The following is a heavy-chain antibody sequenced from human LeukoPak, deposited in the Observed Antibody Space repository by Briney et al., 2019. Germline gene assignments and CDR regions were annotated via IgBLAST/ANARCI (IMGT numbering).Heavy chain of an antibody. D-gene: IGHD6-19*01. J-gene: IGHJ4*02. V-gene: IGHV1-2*06. Sequence: ASVKVSCKASGYTFTGYRMHWVRRAPGQGLEWMGRINPNSGDTNYAQKFQGRVTMTRDTSISTAYMELSRLRSDDTAVYYCARVASSGWYAFDYWGQGTLVTVSS. CDR2: INPNSGDT. CDR3: ARVASSGWYAFDY. CDR1: GYTFTGYR.